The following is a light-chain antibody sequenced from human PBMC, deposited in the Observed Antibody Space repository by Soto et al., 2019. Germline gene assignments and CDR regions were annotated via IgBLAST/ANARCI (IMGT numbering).Light chain of an antibody. CDR1: QSVSSRY. CDR2: ATS. V-gene: IGKV3-20*01. J-gene: IGKJ1*01. CDR3: QQYGSSLST. Sequence: EIVMTQSPGTLSLTPGETAALSCRASQSVSSRYLAWYQQKSGQPPRLLIYATSSRATDIPDRFIGYGSGTDFTLTISVLEPEDFAMYYCQQYGSSLSTFGQGTKVGI.